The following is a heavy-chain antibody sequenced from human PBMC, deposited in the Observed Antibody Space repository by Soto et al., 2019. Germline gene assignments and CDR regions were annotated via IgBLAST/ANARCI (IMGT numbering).Heavy chain of an antibody. CDR1: GGSISSYY. D-gene: IGHD3-22*01. Sequence: SETLSLTCTVSGGSISSYYWSWIRQPPGKGLEWIGYIYYSGSTNYNPSLKSRVTISVDTSKNQFSLKLSSVTAADTAVYYCARVIPPYYYDSSGYLGWYFDLWGRGTLVTVSS. V-gene: IGHV4-59*01. CDR3: ARVIPPYYYDSSGYLGWYFDL. CDR2: IYYSGST. J-gene: IGHJ2*01.